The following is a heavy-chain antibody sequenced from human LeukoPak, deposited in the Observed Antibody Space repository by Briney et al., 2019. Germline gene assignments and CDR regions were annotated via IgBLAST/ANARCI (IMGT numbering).Heavy chain of an antibody. D-gene: IGHD4-17*01. J-gene: IGHJ4*02. CDR2: ITNSSRYI. CDR3: ARGDYGDYSPGIDY. V-gene: IGHV3-21*01. Sequence: GGSVRLSRAASVFTFSSFCMNWVRQAPAKGLEWVSSITNSSRYIYYADLAKGRFPISRDNAKNSLYLQMNSLRAEDTAVYYCARGDYGDYSPGIDYWGQGTLVTVSS. CDR1: VFTFSSFC.